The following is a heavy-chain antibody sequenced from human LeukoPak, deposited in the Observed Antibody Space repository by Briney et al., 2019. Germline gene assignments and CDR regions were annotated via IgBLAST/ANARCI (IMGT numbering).Heavy chain of an antibody. Sequence: GAPVKVSCKAPGYTFTSYAMHWVRQAPGQRLEWMGWINAGNGNTKYSQKFQGRVTITRDTSASTAYMELSSLRSEDTAVYYCARSMIVVDEFDYWGQGTLVTVSS. CDR3: ARSMIVVDEFDY. V-gene: IGHV1-3*01. J-gene: IGHJ4*02. CDR1: GYTFTSYA. CDR2: INAGNGNT. D-gene: IGHD3-22*01.